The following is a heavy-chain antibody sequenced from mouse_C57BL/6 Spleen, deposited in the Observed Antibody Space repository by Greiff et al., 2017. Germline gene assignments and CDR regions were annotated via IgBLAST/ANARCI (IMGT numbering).Heavy chain of an antibody. J-gene: IGHJ4*01. CDR1: GYTFTSYW. CDR2: IDPSDSYT. CDR3: ARGTQAQVSYAMDY. D-gene: IGHD3-2*02. Sequence: QVQLQQPGAELVKPGASVKLSCKASGYTFTSYWMQWVKQRPGQGLEWIGEIDPSDSYTNYNQKFKGKGTLTVDTSSSTAYMQVSSLTSADSAVDYCARGTQAQVSYAMDYWGQGTSVTVSS. V-gene: IGHV1-50*01.